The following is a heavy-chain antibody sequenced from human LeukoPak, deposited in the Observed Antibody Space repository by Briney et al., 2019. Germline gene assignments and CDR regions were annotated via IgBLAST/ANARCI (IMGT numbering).Heavy chain of an antibody. V-gene: IGHV3-33*01. J-gene: IGHJ4*02. CDR3: ARDFGFSPSSGYSFDY. CDR2: IWYDGGNR. D-gene: IGHD3-22*01. Sequence: GRSLRLSCAASGFTFSRYGMHWVRQAPGKGLEWVAVIWYDGGNRQYADSVKGRFTISRDNSKNTLYLQMNSLRAEDTAVYYCARDFGFSPSSGYSFDYWGQGTLVTVSS. CDR1: GFTFSRYG.